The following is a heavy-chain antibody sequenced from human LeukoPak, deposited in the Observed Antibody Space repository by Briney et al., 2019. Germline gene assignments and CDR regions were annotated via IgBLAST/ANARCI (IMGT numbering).Heavy chain of an antibody. CDR2: IYYSGST. V-gene: IGHV4-39*07. CDR3: AREQRGYSYFFDY. J-gene: IGHJ4*02. Sequence: SETLSLTCTVSGGSISSSTYYWGWIRQPPGKGLEWIGSIYYSGSTYYNPSLKSRVTISVDTSKNQFSLKLSSVTATDTAVYYCAREQRGYSYFFDYWSPGTLVTVSS. CDR1: GGSISSSTYY. D-gene: IGHD5-18*01.